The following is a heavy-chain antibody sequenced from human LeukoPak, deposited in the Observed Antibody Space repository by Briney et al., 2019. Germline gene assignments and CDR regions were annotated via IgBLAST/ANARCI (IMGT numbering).Heavy chain of an antibody. CDR3: ARDIPYYDSSGYYDQGAFDI. V-gene: IGHV3-21*01. J-gene: IGHJ3*02. D-gene: IGHD3-22*01. CDR1: GFTFSSYS. CDR2: ISSSSSYI. Sequence: GGSLRLSCAASGFTFSSYSMNWVRQAPGKGLEWVSSISSSSSYIHYADSVKGRFTISRDNAKNSLYLQMNSLRAEDTAVYYCARDIPYYDSSGYYDQGAFDIWGQGTMVTVSS.